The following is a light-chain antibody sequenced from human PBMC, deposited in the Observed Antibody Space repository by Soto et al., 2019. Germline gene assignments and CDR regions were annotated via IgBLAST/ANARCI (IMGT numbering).Light chain of an antibody. CDR3: QQRSNWPLT. Sequence: IVMTQSPATLSVSPGERATLSCRASQNIYSNVAWYQQRPGQAPRLLIYRASTRAPGIPARFSGSGSGTDFTLTISSLEPEDFAVYYCQQRSNWPLTFGPGTKVDIK. CDR1: QNIYSN. CDR2: RAS. V-gene: IGKV3-15*01. J-gene: IGKJ3*01.